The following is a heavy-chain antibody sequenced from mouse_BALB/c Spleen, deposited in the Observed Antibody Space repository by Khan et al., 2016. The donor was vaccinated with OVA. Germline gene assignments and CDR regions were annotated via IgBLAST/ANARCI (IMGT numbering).Heavy chain of an antibody. CDR1: GFTFSAYS. Sequence: EVELVESGGDLMKPGGSLKLSCAASGFTFSAYSMSWVRQTPDKRLEWVASINSDGYYTYYPDSVQGRFTISRNNAKNTLSLQMNSLKSEDTAIYYGASHMTGSVAYWGQETLVTVSA. CDR2: INSDGYYT. CDR3: ASHMTGSVAY. D-gene: IGHD4-1*01. V-gene: IGHV5-6*01. J-gene: IGHJ3*01.